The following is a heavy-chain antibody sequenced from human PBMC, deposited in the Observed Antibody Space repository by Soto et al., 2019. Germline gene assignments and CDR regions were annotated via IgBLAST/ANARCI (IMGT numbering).Heavy chain of an antibody. D-gene: IGHD3-10*01. V-gene: IGHV1-46*01. CDR2: INPSGGST. J-gene: IGHJ5*02. CDR1: GYTFTSYY. CDR3: ARETPPGGFDP. Sequence: ASVKVSCKASGYTFTSYYMHLVRQAPGQGLEWMGIINPSGGSTSYAQKFQGRVTMTRDTSTSTVYMELSSLRSEDTAVYYCARETPPGGFDPWGQGTLVTVSS.